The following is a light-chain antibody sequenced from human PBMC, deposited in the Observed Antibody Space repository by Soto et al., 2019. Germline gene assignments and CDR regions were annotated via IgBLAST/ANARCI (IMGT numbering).Light chain of an antibody. CDR1: QGIRSN. V-gene: IGKV1-17*01. J-gene: IGKJ2*01. Sequence: DVQMTQSPSSLSASVGDRVTITCRASQGIRSNLNWYQQKPGQAPKRLIYGASILQSGVPSRFCGSASGTEFTLTITSLQSDDFADYYFLKCDGDTYSFGQGT. CDR3: LKCDGDTYS. CDR2: GAS.